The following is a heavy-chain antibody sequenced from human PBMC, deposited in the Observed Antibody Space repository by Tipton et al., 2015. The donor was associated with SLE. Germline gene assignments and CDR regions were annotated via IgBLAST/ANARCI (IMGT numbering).Heavy chain of an antibody. J-gene: IGHJ1*01. CDR2: ISYDGSNK. CDR1: GFTFSTYP. Sequence: SLRLSCAASGFTFSTYPMHWVRQAPGKGLEWVATISYDGSNKYYTDSVKGRFTISRDNSKNTLYLQMNSLRAEDTAVFYCARDLREGYCSGNTCYGGGFHLWGQGTLLTVSS. V-gene: IGHV3-30-3*01. D-gene: IGHD2-2*01. CDR3: ARDLREGYCSGNTCYGGGFHL.